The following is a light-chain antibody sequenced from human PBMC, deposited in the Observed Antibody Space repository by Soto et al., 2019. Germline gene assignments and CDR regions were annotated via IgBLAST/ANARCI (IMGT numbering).Light chain of an antibody. CDR3: QQYYSYSWT. CDR2: AAP. Sequence: AIRMTQSPSSLSASTGDRVTITCRASQGISSYLAGYQQKPGKAPKLLIYAAPNLQSGVPSRLSGSGSGTDFTLTISCLLSEDFATYYCQQYYSYSWTFGHGTKVEIK. J-gene: IGKJ1*01. CDR1: QGISSY. V-gene: IGKV1-8*01.